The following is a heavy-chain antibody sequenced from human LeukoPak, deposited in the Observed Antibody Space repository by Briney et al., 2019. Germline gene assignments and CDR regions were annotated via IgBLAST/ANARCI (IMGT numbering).Heavy chain of an antibody. V-gene: IGHV3-73*01. D-gene: IGHD3-22*01. Sequence: PGRSLRLSCAASGFTFSGSAMHWVRQASGKGLEWVGRIRSKANSYATAYAASVKGRFTISRDDSKNTAYLQMNSLKTEDTAVYYCTSPQDSSERRGYYYYGMDVWGQGTTVTVSS. CDR1: GFTFSGSA. CDR2: IRSKANSYAT. J-gene: IGHJ6*02. CDR3: TSPQDSSERRGYYYYGMDV.